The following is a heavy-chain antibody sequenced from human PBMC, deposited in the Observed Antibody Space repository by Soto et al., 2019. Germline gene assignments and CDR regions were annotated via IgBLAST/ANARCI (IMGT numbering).Heavy chain of an antibody. CDR1: GFTVSSNY. D-gene: IGHD3-22*01. Sequence: PGGSLRLSCAASGFTVSSNYMSWVRQAPGKGLEWVSVIYSGGSTYYADSVKGRFTISRDNSKNTLYLHMNSLRAEDTAVYYCARATYYYDSSGYSGGAFDIWGQGTMVTVSS. V-gene: IGHV3-53*01. J-gene: IGHJ3*02. CDR2: IYSGGST. CDR3: ARATYYYDSSGYSGGAFDI.